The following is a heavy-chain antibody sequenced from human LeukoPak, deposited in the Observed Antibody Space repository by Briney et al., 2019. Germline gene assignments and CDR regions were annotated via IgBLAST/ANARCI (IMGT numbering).Heavy chain of an antibody. CDR3: ARIKIVEEVVNPWSWGPKKKTLLTPSAY. J-gene: IGHJ4*02. CDR2: INANTGNT. CDR1: GYTFVKHG. D-gene: IGHD2-21*01. Sequence: ASVKVSCKASGYTFVKHGISWVRPAPGQGLEWMGWINANTGNTDYAQNFQGRITMTTNPSTSTAYLALRSLTSDDTAVYYCARIKIVEEVVNPWSWGPKKKTLLTPSAYWGQGTLVTVSS. V-gene: IGHV1-18*01.